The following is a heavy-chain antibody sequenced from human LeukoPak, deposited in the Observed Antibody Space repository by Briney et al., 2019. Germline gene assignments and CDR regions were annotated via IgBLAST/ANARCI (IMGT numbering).Heavy chain of an antibody. CDR1: GGSISSYY. V-gene: IGHV4-59*01. J-gene: IGHJ4*02. CDR3: ARERGYCSGGSCYSSLIDY. CDR2: IYYSGSS. Sequence: SETLSLTCTVSGGSISSYYWSWIRQPPGKGLEWIGYIYYSGSSNYNPSLKSRVTISVETSKNQFSLKLSSVTAADTAVYYCARERGYCSGGSCYSSLIDYWGQGTLVSVSS. D-gene: IGHD2-15*01.